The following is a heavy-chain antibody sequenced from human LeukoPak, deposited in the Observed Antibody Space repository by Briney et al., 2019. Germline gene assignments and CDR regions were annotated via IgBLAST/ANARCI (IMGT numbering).Heavy chain of an antibody. CDR1: GYTFTGYY. D-gene: IGHD6-19*01. V-gene: IGHV1-2*02. Sequence: ASVKVSCKASGYTFTGYYMHWVRQAPGQGLEWMGWINPNSGGTNYAQKFQGRVTMTRDTSISTAYMELSRLRSDDTAVYYCARDPRSVAGRSGYWGQGTLVTVSS. CDR3: ARDPRSVAGRSGY. J-gene: IGHJ4*02. CDR2: INPNSGGT.